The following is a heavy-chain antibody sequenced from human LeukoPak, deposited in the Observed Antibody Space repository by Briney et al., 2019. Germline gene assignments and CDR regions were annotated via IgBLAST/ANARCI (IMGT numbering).Heavy chain of an antibody. D-gene: IGHD3-22*01. J-gene: IGHJ4*02. Sequence: SETLSLTCTVSGGSISSSNFYWGWVRQSPGKGLEWIGSIYYSGTTYYNPSLKSRVTISVDTSKNQFSLKLNSVTAADTAVYYCARHDSSGYYYFDYWGQGTLVTVSS. V-gene: IGHV4-39*01. CDR1: GGSISSSNFY. CDR3: ARHDSSGYYYFDY. CDR2: IYYSGTT.